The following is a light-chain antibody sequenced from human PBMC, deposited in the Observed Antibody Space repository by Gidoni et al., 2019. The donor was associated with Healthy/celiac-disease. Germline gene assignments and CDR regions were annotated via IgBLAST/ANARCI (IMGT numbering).Light chain of an antibody. Sequence: EILLTQPPATLSLSPGESATLPCRASQSVSSYLAWYQQKPGQAPRLLIYDASNRATGIPARLSGSGSGTDFTLTISSLEPEDFAVYYCQQRSKWHTFGQGTKLEIK. V-gene: IGKV3-11*01. J-gene: IGKJ2*01. CDR1: QSVSSY. CDR3: QQRSKWHT. CDR2: DAS.